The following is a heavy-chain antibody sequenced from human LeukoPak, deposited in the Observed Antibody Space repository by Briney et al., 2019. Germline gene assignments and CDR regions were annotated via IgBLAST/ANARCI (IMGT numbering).Heavy chain of an antibody. D-gene: IGHD3-10*01. CDR2: IYYSGST. CDR3: ARANYSASGSYYIAY. CDR1: GGSISSGGYY. V-gene: IGHV4-31*03. J-gene: IGHJ4*02. Sequence: SQTLSLTCTVSGGSISSGGYYWSWIRQHPGKDLEWIGYIYYSGSTYYNPSLKSRVTISVDTSKNQFSLKLSSVTAADTAVYYCARANYSASGSYYIAYWGQGTLVTVSS.